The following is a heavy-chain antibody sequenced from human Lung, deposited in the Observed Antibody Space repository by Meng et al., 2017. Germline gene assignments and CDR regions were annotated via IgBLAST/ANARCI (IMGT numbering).Heavy chain of an antibody. CDR1: GGSIGSSNW. Sequence: QGWMQESGPGLVQPLGTLSLTCAVAGGSIGSSNWWSWVRQPPGKGLEWIGEIYHSGSTNYNPSLKSRVTISVDKSKNQFSLKPSSVTAADTAVYYCARGSITMVRGVSVFDPWGQGTLVTVSS. J-gene: IGHJ5*02. D-gene: IGHD3-10*01. CDR3: ARGSITMVRGVSVFDP. CDR2: IYHSGST. V-gene: IGHV4-4*02.